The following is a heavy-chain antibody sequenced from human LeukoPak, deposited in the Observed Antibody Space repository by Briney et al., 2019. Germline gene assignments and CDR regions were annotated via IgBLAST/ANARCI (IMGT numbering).Heavy chain of an antibody. D-gene: IGHD3-10*01. CDR2: INPNRGGT. J-gene: IGHJ5*02. CDR1: GYPFTTYY. CDR3: ARVMVRGFVPDT. V-gene: IGHV1-2*02. Sequence: GASVTVSFKASGYPFTTYYMHWLRQAPGQGLEWMGWINPNRGGTNYAQKFQGRVTMTRDTSITTAYMELSGLRSDDTALYYCARVMVRGFVPDTWGQGTLVTVSS.